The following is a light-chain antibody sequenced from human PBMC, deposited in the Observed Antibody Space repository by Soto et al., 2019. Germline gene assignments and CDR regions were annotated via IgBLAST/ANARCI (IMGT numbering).Light chain of an antibody. Sequence: QSALTQPPSVSGAPGQRVTISCTGSSSNIGAGYDVHWYQQLPGAAPTLLIFGIFNRPSGVSERFSGSRSGASASLAIAGLQAEDEADYYCQSYDNSLSGSEVFGTGTKVTVL. CDR2: GIF. J-gene: IGLJ1*01. CDR1: SSNIGAGYD. CDR3: QSYDNSLSGSEV. V-gene: IGLV1-40*03.